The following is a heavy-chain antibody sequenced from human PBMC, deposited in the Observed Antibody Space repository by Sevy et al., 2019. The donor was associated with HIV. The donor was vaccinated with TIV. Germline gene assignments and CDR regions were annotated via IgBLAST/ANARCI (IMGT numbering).Heavy chain of an antibody. CDR2: IKQDGSEK. V-gene: IGHV3-7*01. D-gene: IGHD3-16*01. J-gene: IGHJ4*02. CDR1: GFTFSSYW. Sequence: GESLKISCAASGFTFSSYWMSWVRQAPGKGLEWVANIKQDGSEKNYVDSVKGRFTISRDNAKNSLYLQMNSLRADDTAVYYCARDGVMGCYWGQGTLVTVSS. CDR3: ARDGVMGCY.